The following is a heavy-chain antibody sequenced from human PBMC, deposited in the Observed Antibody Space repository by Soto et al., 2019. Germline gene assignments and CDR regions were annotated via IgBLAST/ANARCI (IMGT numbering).Heavy chain of an antibody. D-gene: IGHD1-20*01. V-gene: IGHV4-59*08. J-gene: IGHJ4*02. Sequence: SETLSLTCTVSGGSISSYYWSWVRQPPGKGLEWIGYIYYSGSTNYNPSLKSRVTISVDTSKNQFSLKLSSVTAADTAVYYCATHGRDRYYFDYWGQGTLVTVSS. CDR2: IYYSGST. CDR1: GGSISSYY. CDR3: ATHGRDRYYFDY.